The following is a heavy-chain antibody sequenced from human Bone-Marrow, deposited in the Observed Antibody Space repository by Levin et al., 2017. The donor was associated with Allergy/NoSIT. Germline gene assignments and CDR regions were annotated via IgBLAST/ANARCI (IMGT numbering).Heavy chain of an antibody. CDR2: IRNNSSTI. Sequence: GGSLRLSCAASGFTFASYSMNWVRQAPGKGLEWVSYIRNNSSTIYYADSVKGRFTISRDNAKNSLYLQMDSLRDEDTAVYYCARGSGAIGNWGQGTLVTVSS. J-gene: IGHJ4*02. CDR1: GFTFASYS. V-gene: IGHV3-48*02. CDR3: ARGSGAIGN. D-gene: IGHD1-26*01.